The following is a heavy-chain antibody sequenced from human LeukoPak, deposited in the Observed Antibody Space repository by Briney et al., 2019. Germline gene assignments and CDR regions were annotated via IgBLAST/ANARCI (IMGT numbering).Heavy chain of an antibody. Sequence: PGGSLRLSCAASGFTFSSYWMSWVRQAPGKGLEWVANIKQDGSEKYYVDSAKGRFTISRDNAKNSLYLQMNSLRAEDTAVYYCARLWGDYGDYHLPDYWGQGTLVTVSS. D-gene: IGHD4-17*01. J-gene: IGHJ4*02. V-gene: IGHV3-7*01. CDR3: ARLWGDYGDYHLPDY. CDR1: GFTFSSYW. CDR2: IKQDGSEK.